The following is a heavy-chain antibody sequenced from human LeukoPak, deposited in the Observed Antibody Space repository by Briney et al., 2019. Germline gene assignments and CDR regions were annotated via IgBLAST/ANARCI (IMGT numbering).Heavy chain of an antibody. J-gene: IGHJ3*02. CDR3: ASGISSGYAGNDAFDI. CDR2: IYYSGST. D-gene: IGHD3-22*01. Sequence: SETLSLTCTVSGGSISSGGYCWSWIRQHPGKGLEWIGYIYYSGSTYYNPSLKSRVTISVDTSKNQFSLKLSSVTAADTAVYYCASGISSGYAGNDAFDIWGQGTMVTVSS. CDR1: GGSISSGGYC. V-gene: IGHV4-31*03.